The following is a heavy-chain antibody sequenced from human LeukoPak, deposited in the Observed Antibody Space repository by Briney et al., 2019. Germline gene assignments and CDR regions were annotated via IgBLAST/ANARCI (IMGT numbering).Heavy chain of an antibody. D-gene: IGHD1-26*01. Sequence: ASVKVSCKASGYTFTGYYMHWVRQAPGQGLEWMGWINPNSGGTNYAQKFQGRVTMTRDTSISTAYMELSRLRSDDTAVYYCARDLGGATAYYFDYWGQGTLVTVSS. J-gene: IGHJ4*02. CDR3: ARDLGGATAYYFDY. CDR1: GYTFTGYY. V-gene: IGHV1-2*02. CDR2: INPNSGGT.